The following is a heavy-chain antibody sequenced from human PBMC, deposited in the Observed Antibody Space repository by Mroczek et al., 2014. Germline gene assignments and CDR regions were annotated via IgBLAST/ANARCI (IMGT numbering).Heavy chain of an antibody. CDR1: GGTFSSYA. CDR2: IIPIFGTA. CDR3: ARGGYCSSTSCPGHYYMDV. V-gene: IGHV1-69*01. D-gene: IGHD2-2*01. Sequence: GKKPGSSVKVSCKASGGTFSSYAISWVRQVPGQGLEWMGGIIPIFGTANYAQKFQGRVTITADESTSTAYMELSSLRSEDTAVYYCARGGYCSSTSCPGHYYMDVWGKGTTVTVSS. J-gene: IGHJ6*03.